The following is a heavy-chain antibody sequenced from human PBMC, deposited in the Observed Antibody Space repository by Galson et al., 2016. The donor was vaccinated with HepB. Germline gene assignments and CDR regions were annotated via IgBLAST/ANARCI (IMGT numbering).Heavy chain of an antibody. CDR1: SLSVSSNY. V-gene: IGHV3-53*01. J-gene: IGHJ3*02. D-gene: IGHD3-16*02. Sequence: SLRPSGAASSLSVSSNYMNWVRRSPGKGLEWVSVIYNGGNTCYADSVKGRFTISRDNSKNTLYLQMNSLRAEDTAVYYCARGFRLGDLSSPRERDAFDMWGQGTMVTVSS. CDR3: ARGFRLGDLSSPRERDAFDM. CDR2: IYNGGNT.